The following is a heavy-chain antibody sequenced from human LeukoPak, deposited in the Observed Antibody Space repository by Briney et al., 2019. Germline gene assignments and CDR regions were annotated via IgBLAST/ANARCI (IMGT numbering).Heavy chain of an antibody. D-gene: IGHD3-3*01. Sequence: PSETLSLTCTVSGGSISSSSYYWGWIRQPPGKGLEWIGYIHYSGSSKYNPSLKSRVTISLDKTNIQFSLRLSSVTAADTAVYYCAGGFGVVSRFDYWGQGSLVTVSS. CDR2: IHYSGSS. V-gene: IGHV4-61*05. CDR1: GGSISSSSYY. CDR3: AGGFGVVSRFDY. J-gene: IGHJ4*02.